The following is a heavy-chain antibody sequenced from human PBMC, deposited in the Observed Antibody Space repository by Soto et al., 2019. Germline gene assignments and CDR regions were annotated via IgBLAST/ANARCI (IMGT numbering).Heavy chain of an antibody. CDR2: ISDSGGST. Sequence: EVHLLESGGGLVQPGGSLRLSCAASGFTFSSYTMSWVRQAPGKGLEWVSAISDSGGSTYYADSVKGRFTISRDNSKNTLYLQMNSLRAEDTAVYYCASPWIKDYGDYNWFDPWGQGTLVTVSS. J-gene: IGHJ5*02. D-gene: IGHD4-17*01. CDR3: ASPWIKDYGDYNWFDP. V-gene: IGHV3-23*01. CDR1: GFTFSSYT.